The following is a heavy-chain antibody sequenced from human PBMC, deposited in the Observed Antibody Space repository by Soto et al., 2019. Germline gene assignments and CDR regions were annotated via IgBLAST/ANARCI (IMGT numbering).Heavy chain of an antibody. Sequence: QVQLQESGPGLVKPSETLSLTCTVSGGSISSYYWSWIRQPPGKGLEWIGYIYYSGSTNYNPSLKSRVTISVDTSKNQFSLKLSSVTAADTAVYYCAREVVGRDGYKSPSYYFDYWGQGTLVTVSS. V-gene: IGHV4-59*01. CDR3: AREVVGRDGYKSPSYYFDY. CDR2: IYYSGST. J-gene: IGHJ4*02. D-gene: IGHD1-26*01. CDR1: GGSISSYY.